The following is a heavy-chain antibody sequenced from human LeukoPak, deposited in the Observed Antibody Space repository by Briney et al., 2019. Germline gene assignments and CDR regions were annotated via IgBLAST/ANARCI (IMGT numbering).Heavy chain of an antibody. CDR3: ARFWHPSSGRFGKYWYFDL. V-gene: IGHV1-8*01. D-gene: IGHD6-19*01. CDR1: GYTFTSYD. Sequence: GASVKVSCKASGYTFTSYDINWVRQATGQGLEWMGWMNPNSGNTGYAQKFQGRVTMTRNTSISTAYMELSSLRSEDTAVYYCARFWHPSSGRFGKYWYFDLWGRGTLVTVSS. CDR2: MNPNSGNT. J-gene: IGHJ2*01.